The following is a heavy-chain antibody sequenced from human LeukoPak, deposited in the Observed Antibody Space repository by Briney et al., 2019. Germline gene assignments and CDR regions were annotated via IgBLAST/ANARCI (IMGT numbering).Heavy chain of an antibody. CDR3: ARAMTYFLDYGDYTEDYYGLDV. Sequence: GGSLRLSCAASGFTFSSYGMHWVRQAPGKGLEWVAVISYDGRNKYYADSVKGRFTISRDNSKNTLFLQMNSLRADDTAVYYCARAMTYFLDYGDYTEDYYGLDVWGQGTAVTVSS. J-gene: IGHJ6*02. D-gene: IGHD4-17*01. CDR2: ISYDGRNK. CDR1: GFTFSSYG. V-gene: IGHV3-33*05.